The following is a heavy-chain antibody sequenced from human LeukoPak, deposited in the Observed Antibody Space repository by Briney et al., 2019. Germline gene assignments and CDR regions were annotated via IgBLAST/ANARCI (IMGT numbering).Heavy chain of an antibody. CDR1: GGSISSYS. V-gene: IGHV4-59*08. D-gene: IGHD6-19*01. Sequence: SSETLSHICTVSGGSISSYSWSWIRQPPGKGLEWIGYNYDTGSTNYNPSLKSRVTTSVDTSKNQFSLKLSSVTAADTAVYYCARGGWYTWFDPWGQGTLVTVSA. J-gene: IGHJ5*02. CDR2: NYDTGST. CDR3: ARGGWYTWFDP.